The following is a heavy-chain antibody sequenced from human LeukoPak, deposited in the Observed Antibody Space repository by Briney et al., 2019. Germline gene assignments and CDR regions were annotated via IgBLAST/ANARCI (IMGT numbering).Heavy chain of an antibody. V-gene: IGHV4-4*02. D-gene: IGHD3-3*01. CDR2: VHLDGRT. J-gene: IGHJ4*02. Sequence: PSGTLSLTCGVSGGSITTTNWWTWVRQPPGKGLEWIGEVHLDGRTNYNPSLESRLTISVDLSENHISLRLNSVTAADTAVYYCAREGGFYRPLDYSGQGTMVTVSS. CDR3: AREGGFYRPLDY. CDR1: GGSITTTNW.